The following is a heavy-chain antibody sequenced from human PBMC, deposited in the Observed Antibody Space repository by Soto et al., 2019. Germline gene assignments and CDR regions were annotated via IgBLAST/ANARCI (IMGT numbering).Heavy chain of an antibody. CDR1: GFTFTKHT. CDR3: AKIWTGYYYFDY. D-gene: IGHD3-9*01. CDR2: INAGNGDT. Sequence: ASVKVSCKTSGFTFTKHTVHWVRQAPGQRLEWLGWINAGNGDTKYSQKLRDRVTIARDTSASTVFLELNSLEPGDTALYYCAKIWTGYYYFDYWGQGTLVTVSS. J-gene: IGHJ4*01. V-gene: IGHV1-3*01.